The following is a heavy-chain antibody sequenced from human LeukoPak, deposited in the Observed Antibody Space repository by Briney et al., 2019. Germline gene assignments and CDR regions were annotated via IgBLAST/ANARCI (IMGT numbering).Heavy chain of an antibody. J-gene: IGHJ3*02. D-gene: IGHD1-26*01. V-gene: IGHV1-2*02. CDR3: ARDRNTVGRLGAFDI. CDR2: INPNSGAT. CDR1: GYTFTGYY. Sequence: ASVKVSCKASGYTFTGYYMHWVRQAPGQGLEWMRWINPNSGATKYAQKFQGRVTLTRDTSISTAYMDLSRLRSDDTALYYCARDRNTVGRLGAFDIWGQGTMVTVSS.